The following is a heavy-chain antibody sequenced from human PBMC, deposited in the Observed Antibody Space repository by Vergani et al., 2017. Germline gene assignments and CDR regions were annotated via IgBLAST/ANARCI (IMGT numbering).Heavy chain of an antibody. CDR2: ISGSGGST. Sequence: EVQLLESGGGLVQPGGSLRLSCVASGFTFSSYAMSWVRQAPGKGVGWVSAISGSGGSTYYADSVKGRFTISRDNSKNTLYLQMNSLRAEDTAVYYCAKDHERTFDYWGQGTLVTVSS. V-gene: IGHV3-23*01. CDR1: GFTFSSYA. J-gene: IGHJ4*02. CDR3: AKDHERTFDY.